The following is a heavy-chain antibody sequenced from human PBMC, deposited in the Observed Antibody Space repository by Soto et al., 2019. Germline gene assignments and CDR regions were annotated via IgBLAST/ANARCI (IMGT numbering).Heavy chain of an antibody. CDR1: WCSFSGYC. V-gene: IGHV3-74*01. J-gene: IGHJ3*01. CDR2: INSYGTST. CDR3: ASGWIGDLNDAFDF. D-gene: IGHD2-2*03. Sequence: PXRCLRLCATAAWCSFSGYCLHWVRQAPGKGPGWVSRINSYGTSTDYMDSVKGRFTISRDNAENTLYLQMKSLRVEDTAVYYCASGWIGDLNDAFDFWGQGTMVTVSS.